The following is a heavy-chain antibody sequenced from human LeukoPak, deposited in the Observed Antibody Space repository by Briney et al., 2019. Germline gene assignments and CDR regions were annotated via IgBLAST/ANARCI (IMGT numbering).Heavy chain of an antibody. V-gene: IGHV3-74*03. CDR3: VRSVAVTFDP. CDR1: GFTFSNYR. J-gene: IGHJ5*02. CDR2: INTDGTTT. Sequence: GGSLRLSCAASGFTFSNYRMHWVRQAPGKGLVWVSCINTDGTTTKYAGSVKGRFNISRDNARNTLFLQMNSLRAEDTAVYYCVRSVAVTFDPWGQGTLVTVSS. D-gene: IGHD6-19*01.